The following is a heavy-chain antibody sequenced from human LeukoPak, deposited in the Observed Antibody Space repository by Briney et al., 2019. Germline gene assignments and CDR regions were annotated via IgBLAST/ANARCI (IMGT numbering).Heavy chain of an antibody. CDR3: ARVRIGYSSYDYGLVSSNFPYYYMDV. J-gene: IGHJ6*03. CDR2: IYYSGST. CDR1: GGSISSSSYY. D-gene: IGHD5-12*01. V-gene: IGHV4-39*07. Sequence: TSETLSLTCTVSGGSISSSSYYWGWIRQPPGKGLEWIGSIYYSGSTYYNPSLKSRVTISVDTSKNQLSLKLSSVTAADTAVYYCARVRIGYSSYDYGLVSSNFPYYYMDVWGKGTTVTVSS.